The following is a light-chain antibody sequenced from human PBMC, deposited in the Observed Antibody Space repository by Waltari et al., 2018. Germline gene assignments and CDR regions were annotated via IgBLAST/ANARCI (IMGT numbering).Light chain of an antibody. CDR1: QSIGIY. V-gene: IGKV3-20*01. Sequence: EIMLTQSAGTLSWSPGERATLSCRASQSIGIYLAWYQQRPGQAPRLLIYGASNRATGIPDRFSGSGSGTDFSLTISRLDPEDFAVYYCQHYVRLPVTFGHGTKVEIK. CDR2: GAS. J-gene: IGKJ1*01. CDR3: QHYVRLPVT.